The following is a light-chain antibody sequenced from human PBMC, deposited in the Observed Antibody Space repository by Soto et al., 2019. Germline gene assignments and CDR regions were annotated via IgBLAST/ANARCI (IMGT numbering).Light chain of an antibody. Sequence: IQMTQSPSSLSASVGDRVTITCQASQDISNYLNWYQQKPGSAPKLLIYDASNLETGVPSRFSGGGSATYFTFTISSLQPEDIATYYCQQYDNLPLTFGGGTKVDIK. V-gene: IGKV1-33*01. J-gene: IGKJ4*01. CDR2: DAS. CDR3: QQYDNLPLT. CDR1: QDISNY.